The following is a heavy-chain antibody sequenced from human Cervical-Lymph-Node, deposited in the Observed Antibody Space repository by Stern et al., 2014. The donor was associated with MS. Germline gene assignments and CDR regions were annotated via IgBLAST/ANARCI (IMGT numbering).Heavy chain of an antibody. V-gene: IGHV5-51*01. CDR1: GYSFSTYW. Sequence: EVQLVESGAEVKKPGESLKISCQGSGYSFSTYWIGWVRQMPGKGLEWMGIIYPGDSDTRYSPSFQGQVTMSADKSISTAYLQWSGLRVSDTATYYCARRGGAQRADFDYWGHGTLVTVSS. D-gene: IGHD1-1*01. J-gene: IGHJ4*01. CDR3: ARRGGAQRADFDY. CDR2: IYPGDSDT.